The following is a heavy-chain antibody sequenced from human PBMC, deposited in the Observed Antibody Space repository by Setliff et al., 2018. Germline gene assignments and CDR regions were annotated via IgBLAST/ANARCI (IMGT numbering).Heavy chain of an antibody. Sequence: SETLSLTCTAYGGTFSDYYWTWIRQPPGKGLEWIGEINHSGTTNYNPSLKSRVTISVDTSKNQFSLTMSSVTAEDTAVYYCARMSGFQYIDVWDKGTTVTVSS. CDR3: ARMSGFQYIDV. CDR2: INHSGTT. V-gene: IGHV4-34*01. J-gene: IGHJ6*03. D-gene: IGHD3-3*01. CDR1: GGTFSDYY.